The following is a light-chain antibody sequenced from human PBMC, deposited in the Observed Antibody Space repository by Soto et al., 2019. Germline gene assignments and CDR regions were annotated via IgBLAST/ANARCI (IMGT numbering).Light chain of an antibody. J-gene: IGKJ4*01. CDR2: GAS. CDR1: QSVSNN. CDR3: QQYNTWSPLT. Sequence: EIVMTQSPATLSVSPGERATLSCRASQSVSNNLAWYQQKPGQAPRLLIYGASTRATGIPARFSGSGSGTEFTLTICSLQSEDFAVYYCQQYNTWSPLTFGGGTKVETK. V-gene: IGKV3-15*01.